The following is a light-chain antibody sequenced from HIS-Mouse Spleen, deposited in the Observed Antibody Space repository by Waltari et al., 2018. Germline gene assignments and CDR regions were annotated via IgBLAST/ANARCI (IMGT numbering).Light chain of an antibody. V-gene: IGLV2-23*01. Sequence: QSALTQPASVPGSPGRPIPSSSSGTSSVVGMYNLLYWYQQPPGKAPKLMSYEGSKRPSGVSNRFSGSKSGNTASLTISGLQAEDEADYYCCSYAGSSTLVFGGGTKLTVL. CDR2: EGS. CDR1: SSVVGMYNL. CDR3: CSYAGSSTLV. J-gene: IGLJ2*01.